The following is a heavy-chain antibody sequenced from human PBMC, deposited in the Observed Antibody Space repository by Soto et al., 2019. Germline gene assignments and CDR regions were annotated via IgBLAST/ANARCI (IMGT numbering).Heavy chain of an antibody. J-gene: IGHJ4*02. CDR3: ARSGRVYCSGGSCYPLNPDY. CDR2: IWYDGSNK. CDR1: GFTFSSYG. Sequence: GGSLRLSCAASGFTFSSYGMHWVRQAPGKGLEWVAVIWYDGSNKYYADSVKGRFTISRDNSKNTLYLQMNSLRAEDTAVYYCARSGRVYCSGGSCYPLNPDYWGQGTLVTVSS. D-gene: IGHD2-15*01. V-gene: IGHV3-33*01.